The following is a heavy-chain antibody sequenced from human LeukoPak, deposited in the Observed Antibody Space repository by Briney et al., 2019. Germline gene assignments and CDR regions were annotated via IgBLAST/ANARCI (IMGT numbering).Heavy chain of an antibody. CDR1: GYSFTSYW. CDR2: IYPGDSDT. D-gene: IGHD2-2*01. V-gene: IGHV5-51*01. Sequence: LGESLQISCKGSGYSFTSYWIGWVRQMPGKGLEWVGIIYPGDSDTRYSPSFQGQVTISADKSISTAYLQWSSLKASDSAMYYCARHPYCSSTSCYAGDYWGQGTLVTVSS. J-gene: IGHJ4*02. CDR3: ARHPYCSSTSCYAGDY.